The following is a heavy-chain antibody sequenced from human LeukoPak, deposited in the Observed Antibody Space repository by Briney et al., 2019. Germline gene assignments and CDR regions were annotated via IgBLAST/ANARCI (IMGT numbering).Heavy chain of an antibody. V-gene: IGHV3-7*01. CDR1: GFTFSSYW. D-gene: IGHD6-6*01. Sequence: PGGSLRLSCAASGFTFSSYWMSWVRQAPGKGLEWVANIKQDGSGKYYVDSVKGRFTISRDNAKNSLYLQMNSLGAEDTAVYYCARSIAARPWYYYYYMDVWGKGTTVTVSS. CDR2: IKQDGSGK. J-gene: IGHJ6*03. CDR3: ARSIAARPWYYYYYMDV.